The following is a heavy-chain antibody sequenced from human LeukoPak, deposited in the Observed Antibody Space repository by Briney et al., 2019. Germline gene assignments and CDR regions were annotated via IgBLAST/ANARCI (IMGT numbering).Heavy chain of an antibody. Sequence: SGGSLRLSCAASGFAFSSYGMHWVRQAPGKGLEWVAVISYDGSNKYYADSVKGRFTISRDNSKNTLYLQMNSLRAEDTAVYYCAKEKRYFDWLSPLYYYYGMDVWGQGTTVTVSS. CDR2: ISYDGSNK. CDR1: GFAFSSYG. D-gene: IGHD3-9*01. J-gene: IGHJ6*02. CDR3: AKEKRYFDWLSPLYYYYGMDV. V-gene: IGHV3-30*18.